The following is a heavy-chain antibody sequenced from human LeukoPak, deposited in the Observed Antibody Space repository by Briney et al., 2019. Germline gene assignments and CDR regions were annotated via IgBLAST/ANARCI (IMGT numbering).Heavy chain of an antibody. CDR2: ISSSSSTI. CDR1: GFTFTYYW. Sequence: GGSLRLSCAASGFTFTYYWMHWVRQAPGKGLEWVSYISSSSSTIYYADSVKGRFTISRDNAKNSLYPQMNSLRDEDTAVYYCARDSASLRGYYGMDVWGQGTTVTVSS. J-gene: IGHJ6*02. V-gene: IGHV3-48*02. CDR3: ARDSASLRGYYGMDV. D-gene: IGHD2-2*01.